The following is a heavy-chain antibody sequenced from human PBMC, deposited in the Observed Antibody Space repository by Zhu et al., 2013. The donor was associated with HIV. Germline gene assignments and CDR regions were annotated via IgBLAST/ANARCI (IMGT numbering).Heavy chain of an antibody. J-gene: IGHJ4*02. CDR1: GFTFSSYG. CDR2: ISYDGSNK. D-gene: IGHD3-10*01. V-gene: IGHV3-30*18. Sequence: VQLVESGGGVVQPGRSLRLSCAASGFTFSSYGMHWVRQAPGKGLEWVAVISYDGSNKYYADSVKGRFTISRDNSKNTLYLQMNSLRAEDTAVYYCAKDKWITMVRDTPGSLDYVGQGTLVTVSS. CDR3: AKDKWITMVRDTPGSLDY.